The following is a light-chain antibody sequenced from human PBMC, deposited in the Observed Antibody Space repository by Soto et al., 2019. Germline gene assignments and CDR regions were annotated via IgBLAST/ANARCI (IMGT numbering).Light chain of an antibody. CDR2: AAS. J-gene: IGKJ5*01. V-gene: IGKV1-39*01. CDR3: QQSGDTPIT. Sequence: DIQMTPSPSSLSASVVDRVTITCRASQSIRIYLNWYQQKPGKAPELLIFAASSLQSGVPSRFSGSGSGTDFTLTISSLQPEDFATYYCQQSGDTPITFGLGTRLEIK. CDR1: QSIRIY.